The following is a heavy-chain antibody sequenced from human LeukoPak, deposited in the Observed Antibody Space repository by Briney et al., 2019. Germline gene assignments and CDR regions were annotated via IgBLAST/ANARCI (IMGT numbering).Heavy chain of an antibody. Sequence: ETLSLTCTVSGGSISGGSYYWNWIRQPAGKGLEWVGNIKQDGSDKNYMDSVKGRFTISRDNTKNSVYLQMSSLRAEDTAVYYCAREVWGPEYWGQGTLVTVSS. CDR2: IKQDGSDK. D-gene: IGHD1-14*01. V-gene: IGHV3-7*01. J-gene: IGHJ4*02. CDR3: AREVWGPEY. CDR1: GGSISGGSYY.